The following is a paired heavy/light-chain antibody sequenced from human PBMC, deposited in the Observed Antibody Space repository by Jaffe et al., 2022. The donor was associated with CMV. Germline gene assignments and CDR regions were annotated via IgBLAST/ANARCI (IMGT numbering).Light chain of an antibody. J-gene: IGKJ3*01. CDR3: QQYGSSFT. CDR1: QSVTSTY. CDR2: GSS. V-gene: IGKV3-20*01. Sequence: EIVLTQSPGTLSLSPGERATLSCRASQSVTSTYLAWYQQKPGQAPRLLIYGSSRRATGIPDRFSGSGSGTDFTLTVSRLEPEDFAVYYCQQYGSSFTFGPGTKVDIK.
Heavy chain of an antibody. CDR3: ARHDPPGAVGRNLGAFDI. J-gene: IGHJ3*02. CDR1: AGSISSYY. Sequence: QVQLQESGPGLVKPSETLSLTCTVSAGSISSYYWSWIRQPPAKGLEWIGYVYYSGNSNYNPSLKSRVTISLDTSNNRFSLKLSSVTAADTAVYYCARHDPPGAVGRNLGAFDIWGQGTMVTVSS. V-gene: IGHV4-59*08. CDR2: VYYSGNS. D-gene: IGHD6-19*01.